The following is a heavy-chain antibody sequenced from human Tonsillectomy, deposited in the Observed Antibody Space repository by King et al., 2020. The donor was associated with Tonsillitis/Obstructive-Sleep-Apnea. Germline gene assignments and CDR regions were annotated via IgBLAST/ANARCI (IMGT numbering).Heavy chain of an antibody. CDR2: IWYDGSNK. V-gene: IGHV3-33*01. CDR1: GFTFSSYG. D-gene: IGHD3-22*01. Sequence: VQLVESGGGVVQPGRSLRLSCAASGFTFSSYGMHWVRQAPGKGLEWVAVIWYDGSNKYYADSVKGRFTISRDNSKNTLYLQMNSLRAEDTAVYYCARDHYDSSGPEAIYYYYYMDVWGKGTTVTVSS. J-gene: IGHJ6*03. CDR3: ARDHYDSSGPEAIYYYYYMDV.